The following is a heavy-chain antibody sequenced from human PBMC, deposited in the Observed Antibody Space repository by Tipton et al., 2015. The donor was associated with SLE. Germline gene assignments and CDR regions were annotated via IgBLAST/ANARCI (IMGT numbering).Heavy chain of an antibody. CDR3: ARERGSSWSFDYYGLDV. J-gene: IGHJ6*02. V-gene: IGHV4-4*07. CDR2: IYTNENT. CDR1: GGSISSYY. Sequence: TLSLTCTVSGGSISSYYWSWIRQPAGGGLEWIGRIYTNENTNYNPPLKSRVTMSLYTSKNLFSLKVTSVTAADTGVYYCARERGSSWSFDYYGLDVWGQGTTVTVSS. D-gene: IGHD6-13*01.